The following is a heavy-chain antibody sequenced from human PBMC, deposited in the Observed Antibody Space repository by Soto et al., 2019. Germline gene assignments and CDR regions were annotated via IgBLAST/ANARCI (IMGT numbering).Heavy chain of an antibody. CDR2: VYSSGST. CDR3: ARDIRGYSRAFDY. J-gene: IGHJ4*02. Sequence: PSETLSLTYTVSGDYVSSESYYWTWIRQPPGKGLEWVGYVYSSGSTKYNPSLKSRVTISLDTSTNQFSLELTSVTAADTAVYYCARDIRGYSRAFDYWGQGTLVTVSS. V-gene: IGHV4-61*01. D-gene: IGHD5-18*01. CDR1: GDYVSSESYY.